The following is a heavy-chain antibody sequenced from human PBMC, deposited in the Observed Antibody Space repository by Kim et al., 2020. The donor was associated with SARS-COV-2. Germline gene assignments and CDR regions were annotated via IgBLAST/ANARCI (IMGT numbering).Heavy chain of an antibody. Sequence: SETLSLTCAVYGGSFSGYYWSWIRQPPGKGLEWIGEINHSGSTNYNPSLKSRVTISVDTSKNQFSLKLSSVTAADTAVYYCARGRNRRIAAAIFFDYWGQGTLVTVSS. CDR3: ARGRNRRIAAAIFFDY. D-gene: IGHD6-13*01. V-gene: IGHV4-34*01. CDR1: GGSFSGYY. J-gene: IGHJ4*02. CDR2: INHSGST.